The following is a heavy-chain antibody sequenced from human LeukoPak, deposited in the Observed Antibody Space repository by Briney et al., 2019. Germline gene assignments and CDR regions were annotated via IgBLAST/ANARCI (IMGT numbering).Heavy chain of an antibody. CDR3: ARDQEGLDY. CDR1: GYTFTKYG. J-gene: IGHJ4*02. Sequence: ASVKVSCKASGYTFTKYGFNWVRQAPGQGLEWMGMIYPRDGSTSYAQKFQGRVTVTRDTSTSTVHMELSGLRSEDTAVYYCARDQEGLDYWGQGTLVTVSS. CDR2: IYPRDGST. V-gene: IGHV1-46*01.